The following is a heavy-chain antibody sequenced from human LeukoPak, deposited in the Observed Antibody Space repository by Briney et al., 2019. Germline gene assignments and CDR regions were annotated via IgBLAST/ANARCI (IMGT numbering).Heavy chain of an antibody. CDR2: ISYDGSNK. D-gene: IGHD6-19*01. J-gene: IGHJ4*02. CDR3: AKPYYSSGWSCFDY. V-gene: IGHV3-30*04. CDR1: GFTFSSYA. Sequence: GGSLRLSCAASGFTFSSYAMHWVRQAPGKGLEWVAVISYDGSNKYYADSVKGRFTISRDSSKNTLYLQMNSLRAEDTAVYYCAKPYYSSGWSCFDYWGQGTLVTVSS.